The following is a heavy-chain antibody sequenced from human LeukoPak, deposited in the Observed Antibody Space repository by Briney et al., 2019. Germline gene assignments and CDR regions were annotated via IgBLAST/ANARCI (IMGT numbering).Heavy chain of an antibody. CDR2: ISAYNGNT. Sequence: ASVKVSCKASGYTFTSYGISWVRQAPGQGLEWMGWISAYNGNTNYAQKLQGRVTMTTDTSTSTAYMELRSLRSDDTAVYYCGRDLYDFWSVYYTGIDYWGQGTLVTVSS. J-gene: IGHJ4*02. D-gene: IGHD3-3*01. CDR3: GRDLYDFWSVYYTGIDY. CDR1: GYTFTSYG. V-gene: IGHV1-18*01.